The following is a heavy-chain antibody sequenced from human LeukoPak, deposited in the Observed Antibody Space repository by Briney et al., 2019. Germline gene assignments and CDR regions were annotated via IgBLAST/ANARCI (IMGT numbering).Heavy chain of an antibody. CDR2: INPNSGGT. CDR1: GYTFTGYY. J-gene: IGHJ4*02. V-gene: IGHV1-2*02. CDR3: ARALRYYYDSSGYYYLDY. D-gene: IGHD3-22*01. Sequence: APVKVSCKASGYTFTGYYMHWVRQAPGQGLEWMGWINPNSGGTNYAQKFQGRVTMTRDTPISTAYMELSRLRSDDTAVYYCARALRYYYDSSGYYYLDYWGQGTLVTVSS.